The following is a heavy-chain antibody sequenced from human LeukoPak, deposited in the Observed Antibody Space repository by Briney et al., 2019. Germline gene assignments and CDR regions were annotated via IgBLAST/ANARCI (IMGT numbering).Heavy chain of an antibody. D-gene: IGHD2-2*02. Sequence: SETLSLTCTVSGGSISSSSYYWGWIRQPPGKGLEWIGSIYYSGSTYYNPSLKSRVTISVDTSKNQFSLKLSFVTAADTAVYYCASPIVVVPAAIFHFDYWGQGTLVTVSS. CDR1: GGSISSSSYY. J-gene: IGHJ4*02. CDR2: IYYSGST. CDR3: ASPIVVVPAAIFHFDY. V-gene: IGHV4-39*01.